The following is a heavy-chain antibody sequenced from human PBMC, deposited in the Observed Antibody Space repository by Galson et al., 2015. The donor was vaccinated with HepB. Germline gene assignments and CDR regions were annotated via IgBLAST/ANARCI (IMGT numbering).Heavy chain of an antibody. D-gene: IGHD4-17*01. J-gene: IGHJ4*02. CDR2: IYPGDSDI. Sequence: QSGAEVKKPGESLKISCRTSGYSFTTYWIGWVRQMPGKGPEWMGIIYPGDSDISYSPSFQGQVTISADKSITTAYLQWSSLKASDTAIYYCARRPKYADSPHFDYWGQGTLVTVSS. CDR3: ARRPKYADSPHFDY. V-gene: IGHV5-51*01. CDR1: GYSFTTYW.